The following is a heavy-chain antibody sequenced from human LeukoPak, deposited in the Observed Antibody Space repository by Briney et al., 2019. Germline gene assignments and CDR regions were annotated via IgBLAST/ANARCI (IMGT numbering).Heavy chain of an antibody. D-gene: IGHD6-13*01. CDR2: VYYSGST. V-gene: IGHV4-61*08. Sequence: SETLSLTCTVSGVSVSSDGFYWTWIRQPPGKGLEWIGYVYYSGSTNYNPSLKSRVTISLDTSKNQFSLKLNSVTAADTAVFYCARDRHSSSWSRFDYWGQGTLVTVSS. CDR1: GVSVSSDGFY. J-gene: IGHJ4*02. CDR3: ARDRHSSSWSRFDY.